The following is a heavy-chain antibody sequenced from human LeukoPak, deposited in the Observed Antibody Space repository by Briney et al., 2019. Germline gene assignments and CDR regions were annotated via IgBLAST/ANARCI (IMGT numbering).Heavy chain of an antibody. CDR2: INSDGSST. CDR1: GFTFSSYW. V-gene: IGHV3-74*01. Sequence: GGSLRLSCAASGFTFSSYWMHWVRGAPGKGLGWVSRINSDGSSTSYADSVKGRFTISRDNAKNTLYLQMNSLTAGDTAVYYCARSTRLANAFDIWGQGTMVTVSS. J-gene: IGHJ3*02. D-gene: IGHD6-25*01. CDR3: ARSTRLANAFDI.